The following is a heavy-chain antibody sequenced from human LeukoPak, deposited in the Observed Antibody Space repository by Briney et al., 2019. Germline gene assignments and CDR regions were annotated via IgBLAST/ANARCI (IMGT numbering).Heavy chain of an antibody. CDR1: GFTFSSYG. CDR2: IWYDESNK. Sequence: GGSLRLSCAASGFTFSSYGIHWVRRAPGKGLEWVALIWYDESNKSYADSVKGRFTISRDNSKNTVYLQMNSLRAEDTALYYCARDAWGFGELSQHHAFDIWGQGTMVTVSS. J-gene: IGHJ3*02. D-gene: IGHD3-10*01. CDR3: ARDAWGFGELSQHHAFDI. V-gene: IGHV3-33*01.